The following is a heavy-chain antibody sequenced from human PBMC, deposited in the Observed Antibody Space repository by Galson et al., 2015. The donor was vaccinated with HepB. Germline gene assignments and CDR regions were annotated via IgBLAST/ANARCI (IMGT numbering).Heavy chain of an antibody. CDR1: GYTFNMYS. J-gene: IGHJ4*02. CDR2: ISPYNGNT. D-gene: IGHD3-10*01. CDR3: ARTTKFGSPEF. V-gene: IGHV1-18*01. Sequence: SVKVSCKASGYTFNMYSVTWVRQVPGQGLEWMAWISPYNGNTDYAQDFQGRVSVTADTSTNIVYLELRSLKSDDTAVFYCARTTKFGSPEFWGQGTLVTVSP.